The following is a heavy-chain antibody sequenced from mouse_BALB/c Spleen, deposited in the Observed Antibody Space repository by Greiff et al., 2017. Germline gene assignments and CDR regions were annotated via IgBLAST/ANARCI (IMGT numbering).Heavy chain of an antibody. J-gene: IGHJ4*01. V-gene: IGHV2-2*02. CDR3: ARNDGYYVHYYAMDY. CDR1: GFSLTSYG. Sequence: VKLVESGPGLVQPSQSLSITCTVSGFSLTSYGVHWVRQSPGKGLEWLGVIWSGGSTDYNAAFISRLSISKDNSKSQVFFKMNSLQANDTAIYYCARNDGYYVHYYAMDYWGQGTSVTVSS. CDR2: IWSGGST. D-gene: IGHD2-3*01.